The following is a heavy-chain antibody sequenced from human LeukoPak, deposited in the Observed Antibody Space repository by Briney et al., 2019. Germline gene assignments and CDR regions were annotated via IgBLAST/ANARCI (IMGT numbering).Heavy chain of an antibody. Sequence: GESLKISCKGSGYSFTSYWIGWVRQMPGKGLGWMGIIYPGDSDTRYSPSFQGQVTISADKSISTAYLQWSSLKASDTATYYCARQLSGQLLYTWFDPWGQGTLVTVSS. CDR1: GYSFTSYW. CDR2: IYPGDSDT. J-gene: IGHJ5*02. D-gene: IGHD2-2*02. CDR3: ARQLSGQLLYTWFDP. V-gene: IGHV5-51*01.